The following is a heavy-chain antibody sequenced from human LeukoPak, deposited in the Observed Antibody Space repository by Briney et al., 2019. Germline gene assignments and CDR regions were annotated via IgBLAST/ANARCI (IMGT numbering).Heavy chain of an antibody. J-gene: IGHJ4*02. CDR1: GGTFSSYA. Sequence: GASVKVSCKASGGTFSSYAISWVRQAPGQGLEWMGGIIPIFGTANYAQKFQGRVTITADTSTDTAYMELSSLRSEDTAVYYCATEGAYYDGSGYSDYWGQGTLVTVSS. D-gene: IGHD3-22*01. CDR2: IIPIFGTA. CDR3: ATEGAYYDGSGYSDY. V-gene: IGHV1-69*06.